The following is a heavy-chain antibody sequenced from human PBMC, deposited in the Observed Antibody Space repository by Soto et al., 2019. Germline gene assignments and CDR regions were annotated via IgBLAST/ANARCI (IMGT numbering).Heavy chain of an antibody. V-gene: IGHV4-31*03. CDR2: IYDNGIT. J-gene: IGHJ6*02. Sequence: QVPLQESGPGLVKPSQTLSLTCNVSGGSISGGRYYWNWIRQHPGKGLEWIGNIYDNGITHYNPSLKSRVIISEDTSKNQFSLRLSSVTAADTAVYYCTRDRGFGMDVWGQGTTVTVSS. CDR3: TRDRGFGMDV. CDR1: GGSISGGRYY.